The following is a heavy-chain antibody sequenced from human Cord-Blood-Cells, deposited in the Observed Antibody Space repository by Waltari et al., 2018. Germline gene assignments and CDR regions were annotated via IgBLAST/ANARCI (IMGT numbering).Heavy chain of an antibody. CDR2: IIPILGIA. V-gene: IGHV1-69*10. CDR3: ARDYYGSGSYAFDI. CDR1: GGTFSSYA. D-gene: IGHD3-10*01. Sequence: QVQLVQSGAEVKKPGSSVKVSCKASGGTFSSYAISWVRQAPGQGLEWMGGIIPILGIANYAQKFQDRVTITADKSTSTAYMELSSLRSEDTAVYYCARDYYGSGSYAFDIWGQGTMVTVSS. J-gene: IGHJ3*02.